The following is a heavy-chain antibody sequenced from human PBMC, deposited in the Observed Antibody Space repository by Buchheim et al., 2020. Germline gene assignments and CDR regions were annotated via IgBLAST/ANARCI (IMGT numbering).Heavy chain of an antibody. CDR3: ARLRYYYDSSGYPYYYYYYGMDV. CDR1: GGSFSGYY. V-gene: IGHV4-34*01. CDR2: INHSGST. Sequence: QVQLQQWGAGLLKPSETLSLTCAVYGGSFSGYYWSWIRQPPGKGLEWIGEINHSGSTNYSPSLKSRVTISVDTSKNQFSLKLSSVTAADTAVYYCARLRYYYDSSGYPYYYYYYGMDVWGQGTT. D-gene: IGHD3-22*01. J-gene: IGHJ6*02.